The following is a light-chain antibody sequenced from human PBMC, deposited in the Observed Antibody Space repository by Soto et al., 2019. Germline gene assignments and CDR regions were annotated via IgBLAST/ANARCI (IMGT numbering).Light chain of an antibody. V-gene: IGLV4-60*02. CDR3: ETWDFNTRV. CDR2: LEGSGSY. J-gene: IGLJ3*02. Sequence: QSVLTQSSSASASLGSSVKLTCTLSSWHSSYIIAWHQQQPGKAPRYLMKLEGSGSYNKGSGVPDRFSGSSSGADRYLTISNLQFEDEADYYCETWDFNTRVFGGGTKVTVL. CDR1: SWHSSYI.